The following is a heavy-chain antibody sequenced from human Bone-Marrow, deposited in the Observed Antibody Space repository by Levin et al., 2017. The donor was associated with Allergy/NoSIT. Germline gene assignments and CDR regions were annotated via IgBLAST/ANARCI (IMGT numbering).Heavy chain of an antibody. CDR1: GFTFNNYA. V-gene: IGHV3-23*01. Sequence: GGSLRLSCGASGFTFNNYAMNWVRQAPGKGLEWVSGIGDSGAKTYYADSVKGRFTISRDNSKDTLYLQMTSLRAEDTALYYCAKDRDRYGWDFDYWGQGTLVTVSS. CDR2: IGDSGAKT. CDR3: AKDRDRYGWDFDY. J-gene: IGHJ4*02. D-gene: IGHD5-18*01.